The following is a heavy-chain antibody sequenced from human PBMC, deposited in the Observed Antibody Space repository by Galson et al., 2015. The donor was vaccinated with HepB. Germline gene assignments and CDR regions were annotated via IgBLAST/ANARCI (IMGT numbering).Heavy chain of an antibody. Sequence: SLRLSCAASGFTFSGSAIHWVRQASGKGPEWVGRIRSKANNYATSYVPSLQGRFTISRDDSKNMAYLHIKSLKTEDTAVYYCTRLGDFSGYSSRWGQGTLVTVSS. D-gene: IGHD6-13*01. CDR3: TRLGDFSGYSSR. V-gene: IGHV3-73*01. CDR1: GFTFSGSA. J-gene: IGHJ4*02. CDR2: IRSKANNYAT.